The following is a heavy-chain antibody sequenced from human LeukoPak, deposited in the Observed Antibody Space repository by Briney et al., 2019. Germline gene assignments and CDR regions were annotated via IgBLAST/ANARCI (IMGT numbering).Heavy chain of an antibody. J-gene: IGHJ4*02. V-gene: IGHV3-21*01. Sequence: GGSLRLSCAASGFTFSSYSMNWVRQAPGKGLEWVSSISSSSSYIYYADPVKGRFTISRDNAKNSLYLQMNSLRAEDTAVYYCARVVDDFWSGSNWGQGTLVTVSS. D-gene: IGHD3-3*01. CDR1: GFTFSSYS. CDR3: ARVVDDFWSGSN. CDR2: ISSSSSYI.